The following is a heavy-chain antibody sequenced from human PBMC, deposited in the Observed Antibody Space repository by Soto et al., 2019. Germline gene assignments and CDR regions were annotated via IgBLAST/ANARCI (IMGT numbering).Heavy chain of an antibody. CDR2: ISSSSSYI. Sequence: GGSLRLSCAASGFTFSSYSMNWVRQAPGKGLEWVSSISSSSSYIYYADSVKGRFTISRDNSKNTLYLQMNSLRAEDTAVYYCARDTGGVPAAPAYGMDVWGQGTTVTVSS. D-gene: IGHD2-2*01. CDR1: GFTFSSYS. J-gene: IGHJ6*02. V-gene: IGHV3-21*01. CDR3: ARDTGGVPAAPAYGMDV.